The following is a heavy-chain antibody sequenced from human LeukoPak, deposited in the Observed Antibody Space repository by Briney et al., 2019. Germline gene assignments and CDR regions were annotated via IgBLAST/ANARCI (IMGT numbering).Heavy chain of an antibody. CDR2: FVPEDGET. D-gene: IGHD3-10*01. J-gene: IGHJ6*02. CDR1: GYTLTELS. CDR3: ATDLPEGVYYYYGMDV. Sequence: ASVKVSCKVSGYTLTELSTHWVRQAPGKGLEWMGGFVPEDGETLYAQKLQGRVTMTAETSTSTACMELSRLRSEDTPVYNFATDLPEGVYYYYGMDVWGQGTTVTVSS. V-gene: IGHV1-24*01.